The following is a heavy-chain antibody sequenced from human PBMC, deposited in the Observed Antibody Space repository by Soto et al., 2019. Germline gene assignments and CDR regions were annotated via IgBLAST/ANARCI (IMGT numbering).Heavy chain of an antibody. CDR2: IYQSGST. V-gene: IGHV4-30-2*01. CDR1: GGSLSSSAYS. D-gene: IGHD3-22*01. CDR3: ARELLFYDSDGFSWDDAFDI. J-gene: IGHJ3*02. Sequence: SETLSLTCAVSGGSLSSSAYSWSWIRQPPGKGLEWIGFIYQSGSTYYNPSLKSRVAMSLDRPKNQFSLKLSSVTAADTAVHYCARELLFYDSDGFSWDDAFDIWGQGTMVTVS.